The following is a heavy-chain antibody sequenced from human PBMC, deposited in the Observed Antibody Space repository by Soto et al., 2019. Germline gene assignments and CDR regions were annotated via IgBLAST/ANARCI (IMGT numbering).Heavy chain of an antibody. Sequence: QVQLVQSGAEVKKPGSSVKVSCKASGGTFSSYAISWVRQAPGQGLEWMGGIIPIFGTANYAQKFQGRVTITADESTSTAYMVLSSLRSEDTAVDYCARVVYCGGDCYGGFDPWGQGTLVTVSS. D-gene: IGHD2-21*02. CDR1: GGTFSSYA. CDR3: ARVVYCGGDCYGGFDP. V-gene: IGHV1-69*01. J-gene: IGHJ5*02. CDR2: IIPIFGTA.